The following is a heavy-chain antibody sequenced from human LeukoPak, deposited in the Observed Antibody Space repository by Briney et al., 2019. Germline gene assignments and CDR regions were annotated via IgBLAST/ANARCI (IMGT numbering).Heavy chain of an antibody. Sequence: ASVKVSCKASGYTFTSYYMHWVRQAPGQGLEWMGIINPSGGSTSYAQKFQGRVTMTRDTSTSTVYMELSSLRSEDTAVYYCARDLGHQRPINWFDPWGQGTLVTVSS. J-gene: IGHJ5*02. D-gene: IGHD6-25*01. CDR2: INPSGGST. CDR3: ARDLGHQRPINWFDP. V-gene: IGHV1-46*01. CDR1: GYTFTSYY.